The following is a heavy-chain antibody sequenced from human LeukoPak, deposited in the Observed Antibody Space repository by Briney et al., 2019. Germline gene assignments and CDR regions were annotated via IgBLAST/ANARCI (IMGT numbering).Heavy chain of an antibody. CDR3: GRAYDFSRH. CDR2: ISYDGSNK. J-gene: IGHJ4*02. V-gene: IGHV3-30*04. D-gene: IGHD3-3*01. Sequence: GGSLRLSCAASGFTFGSYAMHWVRRAPGKGLEWVAVISYDGSNKYYADSVKGRFTISRDNSKNTLYLQMNSLRAEDTALYYCGRAYDFSRHWGQGTLVTVSS. CDR1: GFTFGSYA.